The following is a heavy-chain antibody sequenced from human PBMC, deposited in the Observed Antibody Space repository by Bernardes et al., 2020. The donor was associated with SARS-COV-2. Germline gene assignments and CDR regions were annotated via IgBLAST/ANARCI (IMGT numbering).Heavy chain of an antibody. CDR1: SDSINNIAHF. J-gene: IGHJ4*02. V-gene: IGHV4-39*01. CDR2: LHYSGST. Sequence: SETLSLTCTVSSDSINNIAHFWGWIRQPPGKGLEWIGSLHYSGSTHYNPSFSSRLTVSVDTSKNELSLKLKSVTAADTAVYHCARRYEGRGDGPVYWGQGILVTVSS. CDR3: ARRYEGRGDGPVY. D-gene: IGHD3-10*01.